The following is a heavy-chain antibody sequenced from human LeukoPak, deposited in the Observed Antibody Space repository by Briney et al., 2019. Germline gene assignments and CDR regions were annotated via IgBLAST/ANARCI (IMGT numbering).Heavy chain of an antibody. J-gene: IGHJ3*02. Sequence: GGSLRLSCAASGFTFSSYAMSWVRQAPGKGLEWVSAISGSGGSTYYADSVKGRFTISRDNSKNTLYLQMNSLRAEGTAVYYCLVAATLGLGAFDIWGQGTMVTVSS. CDR3: LVAATLGLGAFDI. V-gene: IGHV3-23*01. CDR2: ISGSGGST. CDR1: GFTFSSYA. D-gene: IGHD2-15*01.